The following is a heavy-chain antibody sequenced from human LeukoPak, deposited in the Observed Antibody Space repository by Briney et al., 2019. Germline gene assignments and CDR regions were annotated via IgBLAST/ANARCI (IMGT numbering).Heavy chain of an antibody. J-gene: IGHJ4*02. CDR2: ISGSGGST. CDR3: AKDGIAAAGTGYFDY. V-gene: IGHV3-23*01. CDR1: GFTFSSYA. D-gene: IGHD6-13*01. Sequence: GGSLRLSCAASGFTFSSYAMSWVRQAPGKGLEWVSAISGSGGSTYYADSVEGRFTISRDNSKNTLYLQMNSLRAEDTAVYYCAKDGIAAAGTGYFDYWGQGTLVTVSS.